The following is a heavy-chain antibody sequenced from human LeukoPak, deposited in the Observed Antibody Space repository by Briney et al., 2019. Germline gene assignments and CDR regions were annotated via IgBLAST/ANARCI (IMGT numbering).Heavy chain of an antibody. CDR3: ARGNDYGDYVFY. D-gene: IGHD4-17*01. Sequence: SETLSLTCIVSGGSISSYYWSWIRQPPGKGLEWIGYIYKTGTTSYNPSLKSRVSISADTSKNQISLRLSSVTAADTAVYYCARGNDYGDYVFYWGQGTLVTVSS. V-gene: IGHV4-59*01. CDR1: GGSISSYY. CDR2: IYKTGTT. J-gene: IGHJ4*02.